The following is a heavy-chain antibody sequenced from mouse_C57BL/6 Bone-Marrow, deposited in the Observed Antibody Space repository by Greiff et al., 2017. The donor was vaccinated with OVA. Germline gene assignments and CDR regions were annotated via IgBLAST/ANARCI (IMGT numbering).Heavy chain of an antibody. J-gene: IGHJ4*01. D-gene: IGHD1-1*01. CDR3: AIHRQDGAFYYGSSCAMDY. V-gene: IGHV5-6*01. CDR1: GFTFSSYG. CDR2: ISSGGSYT. Sequence: EVKLMESGGDLVKPGGSLKLSCAASGFTFSSYGMSWVRQTPDKRLEWVATISSGGSYTYYPDSVKGRFTISRDNAKNTLYLQMSSLKSEDTAMYYCAIHRQDGAFYYGSSCAMDYWGQGTSVTVSS.